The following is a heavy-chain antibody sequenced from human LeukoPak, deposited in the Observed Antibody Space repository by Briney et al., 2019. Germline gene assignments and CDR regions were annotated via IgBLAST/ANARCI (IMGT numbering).Heavy chain of an antibody. Sequence: GGSLRLSCAASGFTFSSYAISWVRQAPAKGLEWVAITVAGYTEIHYADSVRGRFNISRDDSSNTLSLQMNSLRADDTGTYFCVKDFCRGGNCPFPFFDSWGQGTVVTVSS. CDR1: GFTFSSYA. D-gene: IGHD4-23*01. V-gene: IGHV3-23*01. CDR3: VKDFCRGGNCPFPFFDS. J-gene: IGHJ4*02. CDR2: TVAGYTEI.